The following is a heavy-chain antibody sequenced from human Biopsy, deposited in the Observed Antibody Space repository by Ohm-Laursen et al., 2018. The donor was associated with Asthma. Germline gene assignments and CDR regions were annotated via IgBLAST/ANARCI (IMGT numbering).Heavy chain of an antibody. CDR3: ARPSPNREILYYYCHMDV. Sequence: ASVKVSCKASGGMFGNYAISWVRQAPGLGLEWMGGISPIFGSSNYAQRFQGRVTITADIFTRTVYMELSGLRFDDTAIYYCARPSPNREILYYYCHMDVWGQGTTVIVSS. CDR2: ISPIFGSS. J-gene: IGHJ6*02. CDR1: GGMFGNYA. D-gene: IGHD3-9*01. V-gene: IGHV1-69*06.